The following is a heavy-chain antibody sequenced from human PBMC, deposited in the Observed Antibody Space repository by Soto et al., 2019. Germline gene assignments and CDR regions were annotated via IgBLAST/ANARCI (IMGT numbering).Heavy chain of an antibody. V-gene: IGHV4-31*03. D-gene: IGHD3-3*01. CDR3: ARGGGNHYYYGMDV. Sequence: QVQLRESGPGLVKASQTLSLTCTVSGGSISSGGYYWSWIRQHPGKGLEWIGYIYYSGSTYYNPSLKSRVTISVDTSKNRYSLRLSSVTAADTAVYYCARGGGNHYYYGMDVWGQGTTVTVSS. J-gene: IGHJ6*02. CDR1: GGSISSGGYY. CDR2: IYYSGST.